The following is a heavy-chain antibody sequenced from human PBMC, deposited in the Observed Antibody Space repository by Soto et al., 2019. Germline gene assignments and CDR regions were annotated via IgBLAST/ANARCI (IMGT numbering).Heavy chain of an antibody. V-gene: IGHV1-2*02. CDR2: INPNSGGT. CDR1: GYTFTGYY. Sequence: ASVKVSCKASGYTFTGYYMHWVRQAPGQGLEWMGWINPNSGGTNYAQKFQGRVTMTRDTSISTAYMELSRLRSDAPAVDDGARGRGRGSACYYYGMDVWGQGTTVTVSS. D-gene: IGHD3-10*01. CDR3: ARGRGRGSACYYYGMDV. J-gene: IGHJ6*02.